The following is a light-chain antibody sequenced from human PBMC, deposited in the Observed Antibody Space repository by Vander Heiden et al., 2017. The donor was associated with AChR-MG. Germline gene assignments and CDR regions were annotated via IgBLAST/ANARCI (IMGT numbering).Light chain of an antibody. CDR3: QSYDSSLRGVV. CDR2: GHS. Sequence: QSVLTQPPPASAAPGQRVTFSCTGSSSNIAAGYDVHRYHQLPGIAPKLLIYGHSNRPSGVPDRFSGSKSGTSASLAITGLQAEGEADYYCQSYDSSLRGVVFGGGTKLTVL. CDR1: SSNIAAGYD. J-gene: IGLJ2*01. V-gene: IGLV1-40*01.